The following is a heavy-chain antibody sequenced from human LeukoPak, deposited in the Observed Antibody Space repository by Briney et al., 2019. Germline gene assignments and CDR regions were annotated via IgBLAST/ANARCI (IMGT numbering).Heavy chain of an antibody. CDR1: GYTLTGYY. CDR3: ARDRDPGIAVGGTWTCWFDP. D-gene: IGHD6-19*01. J-gene: IGHJ5*02. Sequence: WASVKVSCKASGYTLTGYYMHWVRQAPGQGLEWMGCINTNSGGTNYAHKYHVRATMTIDTSNSKAYMDLNMLTSDAPAVYDCARDRDPGIAVGGTWTCWFDPWGQGTLVTVSS. V-gene: IGHV1-2*02. CDR2: INTNSGGT.